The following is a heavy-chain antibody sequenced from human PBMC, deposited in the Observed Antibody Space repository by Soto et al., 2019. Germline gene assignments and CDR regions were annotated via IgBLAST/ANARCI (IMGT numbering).Heavy chain of an antibody. V-gene: IGHV3-23*01. D-gene: IGHD3-10*01. CDR2: ISGSGGTT. CDR3: AKGGSETYYVTDYYYGLDG. CDR1: GFTFSSYA. Sequence: GGSLRLSCAASGFTFSSYAMSWVRQAPGKGLEWVSAISGSGGTTYYADSVKGRFTISRDNSKNTLYLQMNNLRAEDTAVYYCAKGGSETYYVTDYYYGLDGWGQGTTVTVSS. J-gene: IGHJ6*02.